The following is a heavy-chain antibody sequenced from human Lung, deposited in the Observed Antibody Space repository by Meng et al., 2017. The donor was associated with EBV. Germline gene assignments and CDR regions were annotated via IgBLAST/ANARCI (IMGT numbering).Heavy chain of an antibody. V-gene: IGHV4-30-2*01. CDR1: GVSSSSGGYS. CDR2: IYHSGST. CDR3: ARGITMVRGVPGHWFDP. J-gene: IGHJ5*02. Sequence: VSCLGIPSQSLSPTRAVLGVSSSSGGYSVSVIRQPPGKGLKWIGYIYHSGSTYYNPSLNSRVTISVDRSKNQFSLKLSSVTAADTAVYYCARGITMVRGVPGHWFDPWGQGTLVTVSS. D-gene: IGHD3-10*01.